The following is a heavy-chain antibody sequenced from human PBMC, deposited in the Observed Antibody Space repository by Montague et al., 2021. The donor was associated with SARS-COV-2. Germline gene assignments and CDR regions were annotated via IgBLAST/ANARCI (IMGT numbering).Heavy chain of an antibody. Sequence: SETLSLTCAVYGGSFSGYYWSWIRQPPGKGLEWIGEINHSGSTNYNPSLKSRVTISVDTSKNQFSLKLSSVTAADTAVYYGARGHYSSSWYGIRYYFDYWGQGTLVTVSS. D-gene: IGHD6-13*01. CDR3: ARGHYSSSWYGIRYYFDY. V-gene: IGHV4-34*01. CDR1: GGSFSGYY. J-gene: IGHJ4*02. CDR2: INHSGST.